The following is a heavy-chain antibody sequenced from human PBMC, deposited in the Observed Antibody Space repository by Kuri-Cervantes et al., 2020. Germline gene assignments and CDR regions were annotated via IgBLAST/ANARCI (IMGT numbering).Heavy chain of an antibody. CDR2: IIPIFGIA. D-gene: IGHD6-13*01. CDR3: ARDSQQLVRAFDI. V-gene: IGHV1-69*10. Sequence: SVKVSCKASGGTFSSYAISWVRQAPGQGLEWMGGIIPIFGIANYAQKFQGRVTITADKSTSTAYMELSSLRSEDTAVYYCARDSQQLVRAFDIWGQGTMVTVSS. CDR1: GGTFSSYA. J-gene: IGHJ3*02.